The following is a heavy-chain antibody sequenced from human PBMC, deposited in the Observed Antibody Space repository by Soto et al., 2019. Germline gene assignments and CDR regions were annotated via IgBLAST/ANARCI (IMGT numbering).Heavy chain of an antibody. CDR2: IVVGSGNT. Sequence: QMQLVQSGPEVKKPGTSVKVSCKASGFTFTSSAVQWVRQARGQRLEWIGWIVVGSGNTNYAQKYQKIGTITRDMCTSTAYMELSSLRSEDTAVYYCAAKIAAAEVWGMDVWGQGTTVTVSS. V-gene: IGHV1-58*01. CDR3: AAKIAAAEVWGMDV. D-gene: IGHD6-13*01. CDR1: GFTFTSSA. J-gene: IGHJ6*02.